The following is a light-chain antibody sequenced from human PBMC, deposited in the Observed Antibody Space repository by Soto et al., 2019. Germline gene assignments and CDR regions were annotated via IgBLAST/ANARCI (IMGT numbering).Light chain of an antibody. CDR3: QQYNNWPIT. V-gene: IGKV3D-15*01. J-gene: IGKJ5*01. CDR1: QSVSRN. Sequence: IVMTQSPATLSVSPWERATLSCRASQSVSRNLAWYQQKPGQAPRLLIYDASTRAADTPARFSGSGSGTKFTLSISSLQSEDFAVFYCQQYNNWPITFGQGTRLEIK. CDR2: DAS.